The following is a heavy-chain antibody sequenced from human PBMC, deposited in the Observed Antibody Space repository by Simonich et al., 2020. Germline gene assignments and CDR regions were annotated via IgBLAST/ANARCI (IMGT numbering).Heavy chain of an antibody. J-gene: IGHJ6*03. Sequence: QVQLVQSGAEVKKPGSSVKVSCKASGGTFSSYAISWVRQAPEQGLEWLGGITTILGIANDAQKVQSRVTITADKSTSTAYMELSSLRSEDTAVYYCARGGLADRRIVYYYYMDVWGKGTTVTVSS. CDR2: ITTILGIA. D-gene: IGHD2-15*01. CDR1: GGTFSSYA. CDR3: ARGGLADRRIVYYYYMDV. V-gene: IGHV1-69*09.